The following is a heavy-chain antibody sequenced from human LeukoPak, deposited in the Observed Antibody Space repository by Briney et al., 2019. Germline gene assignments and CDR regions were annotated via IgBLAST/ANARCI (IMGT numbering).Heavy chain of an antibody. CDR1: GFTFSSSW. Sequence: GGSLRLSCAASGFTFSSSWMLWVRQAPGKGLLWVSRINTDGSSISYADSVKGRFTVSRDNAENTLYLQMNSLRAEDTAVYYCARGPMARGAYGMDVWGQGTPVSASS. CDR2: INTDGSSI. V-gene: IGHV3-74*01. D-gene: IGHD3-10*01. CDR3: ARGPMARGAYGMDV. J-gene: IGHJ6*02.